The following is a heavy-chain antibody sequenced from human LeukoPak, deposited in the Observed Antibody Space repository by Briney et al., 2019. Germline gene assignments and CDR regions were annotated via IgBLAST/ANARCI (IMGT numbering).Heavy chain of an antibody. D-gene: IGHD6-19*01. CDR3: ARDHNSGWFNADVLEYFQH. CDR1: GFTFSDFY. J-gene: IGHJ1*01. CDR2: ISTTGNTK. Sequence: GGSLRLSCAASGFTFSDFYMSWIRQTPEKGREWGSHISTTGNTKYYADSVIGRFSISRDNAKNSVSLQMNSLRAEDTAVYYCARDHNSGWFNADVLEYFQHWGQGTLVTVSS. V-gene: IGHV3-11*01.